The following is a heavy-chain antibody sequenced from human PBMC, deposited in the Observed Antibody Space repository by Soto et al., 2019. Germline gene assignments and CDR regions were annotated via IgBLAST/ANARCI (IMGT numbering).Heavy chain of an antibody. V-gene: IGHV1-46*01. J-gene: IGHJ3*02. CDR1: PYTFTSYY. D-gene: IGHD3-10*01. CDR3: ARSGSYCIMGAFDI. CDR2: INPGGGST. Sequence: ASVKVCCKASPYTFTSYYMHWVRQAPGKGLEWMGIINPGGGSTSYAQKFQGRVTMTRDTSPSRVYRELSSLRSDDTAVYYFARSGSYCIMGAFDIWGQGTMGTVPS.